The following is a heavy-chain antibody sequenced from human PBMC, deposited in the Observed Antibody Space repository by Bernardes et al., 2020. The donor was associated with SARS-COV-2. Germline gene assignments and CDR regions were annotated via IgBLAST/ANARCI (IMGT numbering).Heavy chain of an antibody. J-gene: IGHJ6*02. D-gene: IGHD1-26*01. CDR1: GGSIRSSSYY. Sequence: SATLSLTCTVSGGSIRSSSYYWGWIRQPPGKGLEWIGSIYYSGRTYYNPSLKSRVTISVDTSKNQFSLKLSSVTAADTAVYYCARGVGADYYGMDVWGQGTTVTVSS. CDR3: ARGVGADYYGMDV. CDR2: IYYSGRT. V-gene: IGHV4-39*01.